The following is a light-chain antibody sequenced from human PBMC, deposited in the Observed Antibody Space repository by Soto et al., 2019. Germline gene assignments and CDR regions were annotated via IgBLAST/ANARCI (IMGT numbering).Light chain of an antibody. CDR2: GAS. CDR3: QQYGSSPGT. Sequence: EIVLTQSPGTLPLSPGERATLSCRASQSASSNYLAWYLQKPGQAPILLIYGASTRATGIPGRFSGSGSGTDFTLTISRLEPEDFAVYYCQQYGSSPGTFGQGTKVDFK. CDR1: QSASSNY. V-gene: IGKV3-20*01. J-gene: IGKJ1*01.